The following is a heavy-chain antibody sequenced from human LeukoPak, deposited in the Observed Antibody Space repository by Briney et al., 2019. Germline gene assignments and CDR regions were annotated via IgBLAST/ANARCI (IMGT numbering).Heavy chain of an antibody. CDR3: ARGYCTSTSCSPGNY. CDR1: GDTFTGFH. D-gene: IGHD2-2*01. Sequence: ASVKVSCKASGDTFTGFHMHWVRQAPGQGLEWMGWINPNRGGTNYAQKFQGRVTMTRDTSISTAYVELSRLTSDDTAVYYCARGYCTSTSCSPGNYWGQGTLVTVSS. J-gene: IGHJ4*02. CDR2: INPNRGGT. V-gene: IGHV1-2*02.